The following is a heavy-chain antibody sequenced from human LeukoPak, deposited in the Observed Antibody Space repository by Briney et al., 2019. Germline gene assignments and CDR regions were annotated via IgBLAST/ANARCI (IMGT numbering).Heavy chain of an antibody. J-gene: IGHJ6*02. CDR1: GYTFTCYY. V-gene: IGHV1-2*02. D-gene: IGHD3-22*01. CDR2: INPNSGGT. CDR3: ARVLSYYDSSGSYGMDV. Sequence: ASVKVSCKASGYTFTCYYMHWVRQAPGQGLEWMGWINPNSGGTNYAQKFQGRVTMTRDTSISTAYMELSRLRSDDTAVYYCARVLSYYDSSGSYGMDVWGQGTTVTVSS.